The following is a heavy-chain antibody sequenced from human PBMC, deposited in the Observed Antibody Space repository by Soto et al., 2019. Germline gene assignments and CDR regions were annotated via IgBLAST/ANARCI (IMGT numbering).Heavy chain of an antibody. CDR3: ARNTIPHTHD. J-gene: IGHJ4*02. Sequence: GGSLRLSCAASGFTLSNYAMSWVRQAPGKGLEWVSAISSSGDSPYYADSVKGRFTVSRDNSKNTLYLQMNSLRVEDTAIYYCARNTIPHTHDWGQGTLVTVSS. D-gene: IGHD1-1*01. CDR1: GFTLSNYA. CDR2: ISSSGDSP. V-gene: IGHV3-23*01.